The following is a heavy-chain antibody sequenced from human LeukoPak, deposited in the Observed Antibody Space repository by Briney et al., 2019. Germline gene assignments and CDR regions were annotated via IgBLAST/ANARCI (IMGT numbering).Heavy chain of an antibody. D-gene: IGHD3-10*01. CDR3: ARARVRGVLLDY. Sequence: SETLSLTCAVYGGSFSGYYWSWIRQPPGKGLEWIGEINHSGSTNYNPSLKSRVTISVDTSKNQFSLKLSSVTAADTAVYYCARARVRGVLLDYWGQGTLVTVSS. CDR1: GGSFSGYY. J-gene: IGHJ4*02. V-gene: IGHV4-34*01. CDR2: INHSGST.